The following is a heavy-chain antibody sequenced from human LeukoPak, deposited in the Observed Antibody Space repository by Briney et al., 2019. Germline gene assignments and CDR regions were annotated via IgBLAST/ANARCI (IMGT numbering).Heavy chain of an antibody. D-gene: IGHD5-18*01. CDR3: AKEGGTRRTAFDY. V-gene: IGHV3-30*02. J-gene: IGHJ4*02. CDR1: GFTFSSYG. Sequence: PGGSLRLSCAASGFTFSSYGMHWVRQAPGKGLEWVAFIRYDGSNKYYADSVKGRFTISRDNSKNTLYLQMNSLRAEDTAVYYCAKEGGTRRTAFDYWGQGTQVTVSS. CDR2: IRYDGSNK.